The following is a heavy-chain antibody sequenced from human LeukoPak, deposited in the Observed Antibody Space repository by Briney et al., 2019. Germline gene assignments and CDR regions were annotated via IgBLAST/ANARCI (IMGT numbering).Heavy chain of an antibody. D-gene: IGHD6-19*01. V-gene: IGHV3-30*18. CDR1: GFTFSGYT. CDR2: ISSDGTNK. J-gene: IGHJ4*02. CDR3: AKAGGAHGWYSEGPFDC. Sequence: GGSLRLSCAASGFTFSGYTMHWVRQAPGKGLERVAVISSDGTNKYYADSVKGRFTISRDNSQNTLWLQMNSPRAEDTAMYYCAKAGGAHGWYSEGPFDCWGQGTLVTVSS.